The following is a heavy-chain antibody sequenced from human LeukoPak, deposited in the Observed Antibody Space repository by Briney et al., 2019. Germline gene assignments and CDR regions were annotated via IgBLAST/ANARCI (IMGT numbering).Heavy chain of an antibody. CDR3: ARGLSYYYDSSGYYSSDY. CDR1: GYTFTSYG. D-gene: IGHD3-22*01. CDR2: MNPNSGNT. J-gene: IGHJ4*02. Sequence: GASVKVSCKASGYTFTSYGISWVRQAPGQGLEWMGWMNPNSGNTGYAQKFQGRVTMTRNTSISTAYMELSSLRSEDTAVYYCARGLSYYYDSSGYYSSDYWGQGTLVTVSS. V-gene: IGHV1-8*02.